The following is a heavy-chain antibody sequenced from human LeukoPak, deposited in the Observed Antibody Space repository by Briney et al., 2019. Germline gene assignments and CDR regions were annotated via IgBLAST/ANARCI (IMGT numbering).Heavy chain of an antibody. J-gene: IGHJ4*02. CDR1: GGTFSSYA. V-gene: IGHV1-69*13. CDR2: IIPIFGTA. CDR3: ARAVYYYDSSGYCYFDY. D-gene: IGHD3-22*01. Sequence: SVKVSCKASGGTFSSYAISWVRQAPGQGLEWMGGIIPIFGTANYAQKFQGRVTITADESTSTAYMELSSLRSEDTAVYYCARAVYYYDSSGYCYFDYWGQGILVTVSS.